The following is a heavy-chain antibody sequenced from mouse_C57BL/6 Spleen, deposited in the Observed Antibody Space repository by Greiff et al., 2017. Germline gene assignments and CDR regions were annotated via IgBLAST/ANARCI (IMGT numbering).Heavy chain of an antibody. CDR2: INPYNGDT. CDR3: ARGIYYDYDDGNYYAMDY. Sequence: VQLQQSGPELVKPGDSVKISCKASGYSFTGYFMNWVMQSHGKSLEWIGRINPYNGDTFSNQKFKGKATLTVDKSSSTAHMELRSLTSEDSAVYYCARGIYYDYDDGNYYAMDYWGQGTSGTVSS. D-gene: IGHD2-4*01. J-gene: IGHJ4*01. V-gene: IGHV1-20*01. CDR1: GYSFTGYF.